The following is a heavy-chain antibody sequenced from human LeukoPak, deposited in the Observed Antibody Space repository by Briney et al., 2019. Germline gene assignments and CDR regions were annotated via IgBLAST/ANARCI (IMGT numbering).Heavy chain of an antibody. D-gene: IGHD6-19*01. CDR2: ISWNSGSI. J-gene: IGHJ5*02. Sequence: GGSLRLSCAASGFTFDDYAMHWVRRAPGKGLEWVSGISWNSGSIGYADSVKGRFTISRDNAKNSLYLQMNSLRAEDTALYYCAKGANVAVAGTYWFDPWGQGTLVTVSS. CDR3: AKGANVAVAGTYWFDP. CDR1: GFTFDDYA. V-gene: IGHV3-9*01.